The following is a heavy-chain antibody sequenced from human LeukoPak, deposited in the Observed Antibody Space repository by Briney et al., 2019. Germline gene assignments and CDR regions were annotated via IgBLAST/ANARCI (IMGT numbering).Heavy chain of an antibody. D-gene: IGHD4-11*01. V-gene: IGHV3-23*01. J-gene: IGHJ4*02. Sequence: GGSLGLSCAASGFTFSSYAMSWVRQAPGKGLEWVSAISGSGGSTYYADSVKGRFTISRDNSKNTLYLQMNSLRAEDTAVYYCASSLMTTVTPPFDYWGQGTLVTVSS. CDR1: GFTFSSYA. CDR2: ISGSGGST. CDR3: ASSLMTTVTPPFDY.